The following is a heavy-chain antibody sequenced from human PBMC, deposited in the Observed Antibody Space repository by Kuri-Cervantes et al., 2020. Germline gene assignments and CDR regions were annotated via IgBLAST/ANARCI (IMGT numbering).Heavy chain of an antibody. V-gene: IGHV4-59*13. Sequence: SETLSLTCAVSGYSISSYYWSWIRQPPGKGLEWIGYIYYSGSTNYNPSLKSRVTISVDTSKNQFSLKLSSVTAADTAVYYCARSGDYDILTGFDYWGQGTLVTVSS. CDR3: ARSGDYDILTGFDY. J-gene: IGHJ4*02. CDR1: GYSISSYY. D-gene: IGHD3-9*01. CDR2: IYYSGST.